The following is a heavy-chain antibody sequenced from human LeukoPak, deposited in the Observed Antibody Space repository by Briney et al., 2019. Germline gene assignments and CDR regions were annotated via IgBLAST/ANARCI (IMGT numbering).Heavy chain of an antibody. CDR1: GGSISSYY. J-gene: IGHJ4*02. CDR2: IYYSGST. D-gene: IGHD2-15*01. V-gene: IGHV4-59*08. CDR3: ARHLGEYCSGGSCRDY. Sequence: PSETLSLTCTVSGGSISSYYWSWIRQPPGKGLEWIGYIYYSGSTNYNPSLKSRVTISVDTSKNQFSLKLSSVTAADTAVYYCARHLGEYCSGGSCRDYWGQGTLVTVSS.